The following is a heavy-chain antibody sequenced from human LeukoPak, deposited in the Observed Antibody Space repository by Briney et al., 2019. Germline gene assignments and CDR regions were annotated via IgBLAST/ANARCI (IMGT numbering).Heavy chain of an antibody. D-gene: IGHD2-2*01. Sequence: PGGSLRLSCAATGFTLSGHSMNWVRQAPGKGLDWVSSISPTSAYIYYQDSVKGRFTISRDDAKNSLYLEMNSLRAEDTAVYYCARDVPYYYYMDVWGKGTTVTVSS. CDR1: GFTLSGHS. V-gene: IGHV3-21*01. J-gene: IGHJ6*03. CDR2: ISPTSAYI. CDR3: ARDVPYYYYMDV.